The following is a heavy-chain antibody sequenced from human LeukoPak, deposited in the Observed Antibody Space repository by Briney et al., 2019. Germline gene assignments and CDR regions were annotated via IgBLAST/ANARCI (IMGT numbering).Heavy chain of an antibody. Sequence: GGSLRLSCAASGFTFSSYWMHWVRQAPGKGLVWVSRINKDGSSTSYADSVKGRFTISRDNAKNTLYPQMNSLRAEDTAVYYCAREDCSSTSCYPDYWGQGTLVTVSS. J-gene: IGHJ4*02. D-gene: IGHD2-2*01. CDR1: GFTFSSYW. CDR3: AREDCSSTSCYPDY. V-gene: IGHV3-74*01. CDR2: INKDGSST.